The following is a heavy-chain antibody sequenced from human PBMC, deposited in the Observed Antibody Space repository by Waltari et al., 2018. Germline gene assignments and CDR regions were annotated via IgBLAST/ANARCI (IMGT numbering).Heavy chain of an antibody. CDR2: IYPGDSDT. CDR3: ARRGGGYCSGGSCYDY. J-gene: IGHJ4*02. D-gene: IGHD2-15*01. Sequence: EVQLVQSGAEVKKPGESLKISCQGSGYSFPSYWIGWVGQVPGKGLEWMGIIYPGDSDTRYSPSFQGQVTISADKSISTAYLQWSSLKASDTAMYYCARRGGGYCSGGSCYDYWGQGTLVTVSS. V-gene: IGHV5-51*01. CDR1: GYSFPSYW.